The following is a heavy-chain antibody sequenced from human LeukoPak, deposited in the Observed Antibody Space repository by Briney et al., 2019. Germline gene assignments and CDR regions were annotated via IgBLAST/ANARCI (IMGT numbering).Heavy chain of an antibody. V-gene: IGHV1-3*01. D-gene: IGHD1-1*01. Sequence: GASVKVSCKASGYSFTRYAMHWVRQAPGQRLEWMGWINPGNGNTEYSQKFQGRVTITRDTSASTAYMELSSLRSEDTAVYYCARVGALEGVDYWGQGTLVTVSS. CDR2: INPGNGNT. CDR3: ARVGALEGVDY. CDR1: GYSFTRYA. J-gene: IGHJ4*02.